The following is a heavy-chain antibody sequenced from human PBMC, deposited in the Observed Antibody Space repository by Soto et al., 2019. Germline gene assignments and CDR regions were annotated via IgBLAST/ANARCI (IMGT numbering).Heavy chain of an antibody. D-gene: IGHD3-22*01. CDR1: GGSISSYY. CDR2: IYYSGST. J-gene: IGHJ5*02. CDR3: ARGGRTYDSSGYYPRFDP. Sequence: QVQLQESGPGLVKPSETLSLTCTVSGGSISSYYWSWIRQPPGKGLEWIGYIYYSGSTNYNPSLKSRVTISVDTSKNQFSLKLSSVTAADTAVYYCARGGRTYDSSGYYPRFDPWGQGTLVTVSS. V-gene: IGHV4-59*01.